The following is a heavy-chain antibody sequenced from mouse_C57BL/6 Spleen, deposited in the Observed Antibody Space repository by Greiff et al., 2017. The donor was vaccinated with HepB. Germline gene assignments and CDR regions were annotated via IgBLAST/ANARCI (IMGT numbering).Heavy chain of an antibody. Sequence: VKLQESGPGLVQPSQSLSITCTVSGFSLTSYGVHWVRQSPGKGLEWLGVIWSGGSTDYNAAFISRLSISKDNSKSQVFFKMNSLQADDTAIYYCARNSLDYGSSAMDYWGQGTSVTVSS. V-gene: IGHV2-2*01. D-gene: IGHD1-1*01. CDR1: GFSLTSYG. CDR3: ARNSLDYGSSAMDY. J-gene: IGHJ4*01. CDR2: IWSGGST.